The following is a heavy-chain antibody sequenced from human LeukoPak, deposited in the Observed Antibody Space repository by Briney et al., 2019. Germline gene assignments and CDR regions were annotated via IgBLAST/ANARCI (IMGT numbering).Heavy chain of an antibody. D-gene: IGHD5-12*01. CDR2: INHSGST. CDR3: ARRKGGWLRWFDP. Sequence: SETLSLTCAVYGGSFSGYYWSWIRQPPGKGLEWIGEINHSGSTNYNPSLKSRVTISVDTSKNQFSLELSSVTAADTAVYYCARRKGGWLRWFDPWGQGTLVTVSS. J-gene: IGHJ5*02. V-gene: IGHV4-34*01. CDR1: GGSFSGYY.